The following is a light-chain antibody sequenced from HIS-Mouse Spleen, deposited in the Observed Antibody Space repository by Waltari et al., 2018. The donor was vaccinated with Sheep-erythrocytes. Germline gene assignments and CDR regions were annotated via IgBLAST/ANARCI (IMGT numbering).Light chain of an antibody. CDR2: DVS. CDR1: SSDVGGYNY. CDR3: CSYAGSYTVV. Sequence: QSALTQPRSVSGPPGQSVPISCPGTSSDVGGYNYVSGYQQHPGKAPKLMIYDVSKRPSGVPDRFSGSKSGNTASLTISGLQAEDEADYYCCSYAGSYTVVFGGGTKLTVL. J-gene: IGLJ2*01. V-gene: IGLV2-11*01.